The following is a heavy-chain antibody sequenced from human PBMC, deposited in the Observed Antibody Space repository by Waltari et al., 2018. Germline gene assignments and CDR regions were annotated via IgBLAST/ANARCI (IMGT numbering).Heavy chain of an antibody. CDR3: ARDWYRTTVTTWSGGDWFDP. CDR1: GGSISSSSYY. CDR2: IYYSGGT. V-gene: IGHV4-39*02. D-gene: IGHD4-17*01. J-gene: IGHJ5*02. Sequence: QLQLQESGPGLVKPSETLSLTCTVSGGSISSSSYYWGWIRQPPGKGLAWIGSIYYSGGTYYNPSLKSRVTISVDTTKNQFSLKLSSVTAADTAVYYCARDWYRTTVTTWSGGDWFDPWGQGTLVTVSS.